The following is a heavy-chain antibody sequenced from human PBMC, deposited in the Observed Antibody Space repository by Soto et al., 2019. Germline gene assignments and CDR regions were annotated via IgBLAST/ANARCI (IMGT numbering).Heavy chain of an antibody. V-gene: IGHV1-69*01. J-gene: IGHJ6*02. D-gene: IGHD2-15*01. CDR3: ASGYCSGGSCYPSYYYCGMDV. CDR1: GGTFSSYA. CDR2: IIPIFGTA. Sequence: QVQLVQSGAEVKKPGSSVKVSCKASGGTFSSYAISWVRQAPGQGLEWMGGIIPIFGTANYAQKFQGRVTITADESTSTAYMELSSLRSEDTAVYYCASGYCSGGSCYPSYYYCGMDVWGQGTTVTVSS.